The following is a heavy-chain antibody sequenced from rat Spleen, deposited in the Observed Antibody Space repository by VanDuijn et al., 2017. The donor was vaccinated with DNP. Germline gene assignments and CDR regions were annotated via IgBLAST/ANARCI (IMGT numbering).Heavy chain of an antibody. Sequence: EVRLVESGGGLVQPGGYLKLSCAASGFTFSDYYMAWVRQAPKKGLEWVASISYEGSITYYGDSVKGRFTISRDNAKSTLYLQMDSLRSEDTATYHCATQHSANYYEAPYAMDVWGQGTSVTVSS. CDR3: ATQHSANYYEAPYAMDV. D-gene: IGHD1-12*01. CDR2: ISYEGSIT. V-gene: IGHV5-22*01. J-gene: IGHJ4*01. CDR1: GFTFSDYY.